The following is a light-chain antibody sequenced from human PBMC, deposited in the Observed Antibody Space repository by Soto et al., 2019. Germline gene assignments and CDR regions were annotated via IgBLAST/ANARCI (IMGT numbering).Light chain of an antibody. CDR1: SGEFGSYNL. CDR2: EVS. CDR3: CSYAGSSTPYV. V-gene: IGLV2-23*02. Sequence: QSALTQPASVSGSPGQSITISCTGTSGEFGSYNLVSWYQQHPGKAPKLMIYEVSKRPSGVSNRFSGSKSGNTASLTISGLQAEDEADYYCCSYAGSSTPYVFGTGTKVTVL. J-gene: IGLJ1*01.